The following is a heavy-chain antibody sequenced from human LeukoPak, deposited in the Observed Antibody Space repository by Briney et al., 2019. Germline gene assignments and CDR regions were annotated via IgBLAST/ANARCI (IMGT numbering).Heavy chain of an antibody. CDR1: GFTFSSYG. J-gene: IGHJ6*02. D-gene: IGHD1-14*01. Sequence: GGSLRLSCAASGFTFSSYGMHWVRQAPGKGLEWVAVIWYDGSNKYYADSVKGRFTISRDNSKNTLYLQMNSLRAEDTTVYYCARVFVGQTGSMDVWGQGTTVTVSS. CDR3: ARVFVGQTGSMDV. V-gene: IGHV3-33*01. CDR2: IWYDGSNK.